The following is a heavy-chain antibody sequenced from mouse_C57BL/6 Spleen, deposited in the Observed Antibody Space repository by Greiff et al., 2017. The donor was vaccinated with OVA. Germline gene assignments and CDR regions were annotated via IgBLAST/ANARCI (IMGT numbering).Heavy chain of an antibody. CDR3: ADHGYDGYFDV. D-gene: IGHD2-2*01. V-gene: IGHV2-5*01. J-gene: IGHJ1*03. CDR1: GFSLTSYG. CDR2: IWRGGST. Sequence: VQLQQSGPGLVQPSQSLSITCTVSGFSLTSYGVHWVRQSPGKGLEWLGVIWRGGSTDYNAAFMSRMSITKDNSKSQVFFKMNSLQADDTAIYDCADHGYDGYFDVWGTGTTVTVSS.